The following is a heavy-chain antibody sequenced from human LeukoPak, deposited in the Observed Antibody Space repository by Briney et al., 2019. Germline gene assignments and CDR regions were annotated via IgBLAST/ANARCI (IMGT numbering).Heavy chain of an antibody. CDR1: GGTFSGYA. CDR3: ARVGSGNSEGPY. V-gene: IGHV1-69*13. D-gene: IGHD4-23*01. Sequence: ASVKVSCKASGGTFSGYAISWVRQAPGQGLEWMGGIIPIFGTANYAQKFQGRVTITADESTSTAYMELSSLRSEDTAVYYCARVGSGNSEGPYWGQGTLVTVSS. J-gene: IGHJ4*02. CDR2: IIPIFGTA.